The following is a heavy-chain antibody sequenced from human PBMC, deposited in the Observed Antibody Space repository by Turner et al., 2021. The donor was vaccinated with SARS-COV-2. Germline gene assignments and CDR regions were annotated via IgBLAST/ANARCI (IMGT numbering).Heavy chain of an antibody. D-gene: IGHD3-22*01. Sequence: EVQLVESGGGLVKPGGSLRLSCSASGFTFSGYTMYWVRQAPGKGLEWVSCISSSSSYIYYADSVKGRFTISRDNAKNSLYMQMNSLRAEDTAVYYCARGTYYYDSSVYSGTNWFDPWGQGTLVTVSS. CDR2: ISSSSSYI. CDR1: GFTFSGYT. J-gene: IGHJ5*02. CDR3: ARGTYYYDSSVYSGTNWFDP. V-gene: IGHV3-21*05.